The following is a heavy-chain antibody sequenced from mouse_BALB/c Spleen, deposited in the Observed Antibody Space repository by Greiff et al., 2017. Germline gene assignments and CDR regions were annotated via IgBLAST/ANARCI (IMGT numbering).Heavy chain of an antibody. CDR3: ARYAMDY. V-gene: IGHV5-9*03. J-gene: IGHJ4*01. CDR1: GFTFSSYT. CDR2: ISSGGGNT. Sequence: EVQVVESGGGLVKPGGSLKLSCAASGFTFSSYTMSWVRQTPEKRLEWVATISSGGGNTYYPDSVKGRFTISRDNAKNNLYLQMSSLRSEDTALYYCARYAMDYWGQGTSVTVSS.